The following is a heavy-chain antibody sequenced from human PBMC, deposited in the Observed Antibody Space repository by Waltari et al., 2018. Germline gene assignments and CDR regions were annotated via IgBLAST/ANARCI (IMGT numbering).Heavy chain of an antibody. D-gene: IGHD6-6*01. J-gene: IGHJ5*02. CDR1: GYSISSGYY. CDR3: ARWGIAARLRSNWFDP. V-gene: IGHV4-38-2*01. CDR2: IYHSGRT. Sequence: QVQLQESGPGLVKPSETLSLTCAVSGYSISSGYYWGWLRQPPGKGLEWIGGIYHSGRTYYNPSLKSRVTISVDTSKNQFSLKLSSVTAADTAVYYCARWGIAARLRSNWFDPWGQGTLVTVSS.